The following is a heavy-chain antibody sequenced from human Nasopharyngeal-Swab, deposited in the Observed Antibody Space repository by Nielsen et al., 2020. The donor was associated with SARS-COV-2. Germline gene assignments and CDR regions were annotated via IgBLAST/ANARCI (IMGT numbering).Heavy chain of an antibody. V-gene: IGHV4-59*01. CDR1: GGSISSYY. J-gene: IGHJ5*02. CDR2: IYYSGST. CDR3: ARDSSSWFGNWFDP. Sequence: SETLSLTCTVSGGSISSYYWSWIRQPPGKGLEWIGYIYYSGSTNYNPSLKSRVTISVDTSRNQSSLKLSSVTAADTAVYYCARDSSSWFGNWFDPWGQGTLVTVSS. D-gene: IGHD6-13*01.